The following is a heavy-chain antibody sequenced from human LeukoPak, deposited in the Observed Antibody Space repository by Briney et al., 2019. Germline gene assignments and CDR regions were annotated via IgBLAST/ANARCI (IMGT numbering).Heavy chain of an antibody. D-gene: IGHD6-13*01. J-gene: IGHJ4*02. Sequence: PGGSLRLSCAASGFTFSSYSMNWVRQAPGRGLEWVSYISTSSSSIYYADSVKGRFTSSRDNAKNSLYLQMNSLRAEDTAVYYCARASRSSWYGGGVGIDYWGQGTLVTVSS. CDR3: ARASRSSWYGGGVGIDY. CDR2: ISTSSSSI. V-gene: IGHV3-48*04. CDR1: GFTFSSYS.